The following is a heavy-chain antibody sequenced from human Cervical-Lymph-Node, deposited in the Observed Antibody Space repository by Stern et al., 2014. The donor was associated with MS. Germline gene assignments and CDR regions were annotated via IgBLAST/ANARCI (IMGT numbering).Heavy chain of an antibody. CDR3: AGPAPLD. CDR1: GGSLSTYT. J-gene: IGHJ4*02. V-gene: IGHV1-69*09. Sequence: VQLVESGAELKKPGSSVKVSCKASGGSLSTYTITWVRQAPGQGLEWKGRIIPALNGANYAQKFQGRLPITADKSTSTAYMEMSSLRSDDTAVYYCAGPAPLDWGQGTLVTVSS. D-gene: IGHD2-2*01. CDR2: IIPALNGA.